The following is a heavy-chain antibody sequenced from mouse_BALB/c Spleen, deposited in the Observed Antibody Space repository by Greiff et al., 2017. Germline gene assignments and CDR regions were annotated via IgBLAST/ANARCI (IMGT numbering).Heavy chain of an antibody. CDR1: GFTFSSYG. Sequence: DVKLVESGGGLVQPGGSLKLSCAASGFTFSSYGMSWVRQTPDKRLELVATINSNGGSTYYPDSVKGRFTISRDNAKNTLYLQMSSLKSEDTAMYYCARAELGRFAYWGQGTLVTVSA. J-gene: IGHJ3*01. CDR2: INSNGGST. V-gene: IGHV5-6-3*01. CDR3: ARAELGRFAY. D-gene: IGHD4-1*01.